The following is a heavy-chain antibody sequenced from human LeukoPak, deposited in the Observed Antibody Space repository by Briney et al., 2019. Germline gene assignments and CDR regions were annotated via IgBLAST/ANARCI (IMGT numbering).Heavy chain of an antibody. J-gene: IGHJ4*02. Sequence: SETLSLTCTLSGRSISTYYWTWIRQAPGKGLEYIGFVRYNGDTNENPALKSRVTIEVDTSKNEFSLSLSSGTAADTAVYYCARGVSSGDWGQGTLVTVS. V-gene: IGHV4-59*01. D-gene: IGHD6-19*01. CDR1: GRSISTYY. CDR2: VRYNGDT. CDR3: ARGVSSGD.